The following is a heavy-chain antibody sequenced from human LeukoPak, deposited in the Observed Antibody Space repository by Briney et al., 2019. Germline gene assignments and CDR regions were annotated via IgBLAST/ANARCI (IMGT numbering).Heavy chain of an antibody. V-gene: IGHV1-69*13. CDR3: ARDTTDTAMAMGVGYNWFDP. CDR1: GYTFTSYG. Sequence: SVKVSCKASGYTFTSYGISWVRQAPGQGLEWMGGIIPIFGTANYAQKFQGRVTITADESTSTAYMELSSLRSEDTAVYYCARDTTDTAMAMGVGYNWFDPWGQGTLATVSS. D-gene: IGHD5-18*01. J-gene: IGHJ5*02. CDR2: IIPIFGTA.